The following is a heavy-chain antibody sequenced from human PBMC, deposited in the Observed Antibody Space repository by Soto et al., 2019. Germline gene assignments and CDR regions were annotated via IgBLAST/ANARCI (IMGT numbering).Heavy chain of an antibody. D-gene: IGHD1-26*01. CDR1: GGTFSSYA. V-gene: IGHV1-69*01. CDR3: ASPIRARGSGSYYGMDV. CDR2: IIPIFGTA. Sequence: QVQLVQSGAEVKKPGSSVKLSCKASGGTFSSYAISWVRQAPGQGLEWMGGIIPIFGTANYAQKFQGRVTITADESTSTAYMELSSLRSEDTDVYCCASPIRARGSGSYYGMDVWGQGTTVTVSS. J-gene: IGHJ6*02.